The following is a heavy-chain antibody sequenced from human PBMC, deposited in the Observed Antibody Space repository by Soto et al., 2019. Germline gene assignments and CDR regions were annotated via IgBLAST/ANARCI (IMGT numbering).Heavy chain of an antibody. CDR2: ISGSGGST. V-gene: IGHV3-23*01. Sequence: GGSLRLSCAASGFTFSSYAMSLVRQAPGKGLEWVSAISGSGGSTYYADSVKGRFTISRDNSKNTLYLQMNSLRAEDTAVYYCAKDYYGSGSYYGQIDYWGQGTLVTVSS. CDR3: AKDYYGSGSYYGQIDY. D-gene: IGHD3-10*01. J-gene: IGHJ4*02. CDR1: GFTFSSYA.